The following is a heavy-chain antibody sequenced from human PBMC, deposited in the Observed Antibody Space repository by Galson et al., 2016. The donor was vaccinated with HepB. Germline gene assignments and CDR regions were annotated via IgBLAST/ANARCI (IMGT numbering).Heavy chain of an antibody. Sequence: QSGAEVKKPGESLKISCKASGYSFATHWIGWVRQMPGKGLEWLGIIYPGDSDTRYSPSFRGQVTISADRSINTAYLQWSSLKASDTAMYYCVRDGTGKYDFWSGSPNDGFDPWGQGTLVTVSS. CDR2: IYPGDSDT. CDR1: GYSFATHW. CDR3: VRDGTGKYDFWSGSPNDGFDP. D-gene: IGHD3-3*01. J-gene: IGHJ5*02. V-gene: IGHV5-51*01.